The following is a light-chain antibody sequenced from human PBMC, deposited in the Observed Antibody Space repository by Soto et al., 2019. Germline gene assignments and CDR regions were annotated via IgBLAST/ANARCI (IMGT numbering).Light chain of an antibody. CDR3: QQYNSWPPIT. V-gene: IGKV3-15*01. CDR2: GAS. J-gene: IGKJ4*01. Sequence: EIVLTQSPGTLSLSPGERATLSCRASQTINNNVAWYQLKDGQVPRLLIYGASSRATGIPARFSGSGSGTEFTLTISSLQSEDLAIYYCQQYNSWPPITFGGGTKVDIK. CDR1: QTINNN.